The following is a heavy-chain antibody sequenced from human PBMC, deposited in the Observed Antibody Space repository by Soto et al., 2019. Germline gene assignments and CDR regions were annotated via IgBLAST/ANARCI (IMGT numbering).Heavy chain of an antibody. V-gene: IGHV1-69*01. CDR3: ARSQDSSGYWNSCFDP. D-gene: IGHD3-22*01. CDR1: GGTFSTYT. J-gene: IGHJ5*02. Sequence: QVQLVQSGAEVKKPGSSVKVSCKSSGGTFSTYTLAWVRQAPGQGLEWVGGIIPIFGTANYPQKFKGRVTITAEESTSTAYMELSSLRSEETAVYYCARSQDSSGYWNSCFDPWGQGTLVTVSS. CDR2: IIPIFGTA.